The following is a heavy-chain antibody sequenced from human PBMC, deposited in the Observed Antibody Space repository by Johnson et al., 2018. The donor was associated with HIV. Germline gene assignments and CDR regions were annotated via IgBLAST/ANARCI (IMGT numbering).Heavy chain of an antibody. CDR3: ARDNEVTNAFDI. Sequence: EVQLVESGGGLVQPGGSLGLSCAASGFKFNNYAMTWVRQAPGKGLEWVSVISGSGGSTYYADSVKGRFTISRDNSKKTLYLRMNSLRAEDTAVYYCARDNEVTNAFDIWGQGTMVTVSS. V-gene: IGHV3-23*04. CDR2: ISGSGGST. J-gene: IGHJ3*02. D-gene: IGHD4-11*01. CDR1: GFKFNNYA.